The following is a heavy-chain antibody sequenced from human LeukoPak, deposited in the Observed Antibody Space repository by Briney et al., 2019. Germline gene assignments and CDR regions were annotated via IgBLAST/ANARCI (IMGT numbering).Heavy chain of an antibody. D-gene: IGHD1-26*01. Sequence: GGSLRLSCAASGFTFSDYAMSWVRQAPGKGLEWVSSITSSGGSTYYADSVKGRFTISRDNSRNTLHLQMNSLRAEDTAVYYCARDMGATFPYYYYYYMDVWGKGTTVTVSS. CDR3: ARDMGATFPYYYYYYMDV. V-gene: IGHV3-23*01. CDR1: GFTFSDYA. CDR2: ITSSGGST. J-gene: IGHJ6*03.